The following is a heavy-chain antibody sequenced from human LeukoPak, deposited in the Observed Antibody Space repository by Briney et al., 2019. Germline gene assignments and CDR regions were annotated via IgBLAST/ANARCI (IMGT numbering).Heavy chain of an antibody. J-gene: IGHJ3*02. Sequence: SETLSLTCTVSGGSISSGSYYWSWIRQPAGKGLEWIGRIYTSGSTNYNPSLKSRVTISVDTSKNQFSLKLSSVTAADTAVYYCARDRYYDSSGDDAFDIWGQGTMVTVSS. CDR3: ARDRYYDSSGDDAFDI. V-gene: IGHV4-61*02. CDR1: GGSISSGSYY. D-gene: IGHD3-22*01. CDR2: IYTSGST.